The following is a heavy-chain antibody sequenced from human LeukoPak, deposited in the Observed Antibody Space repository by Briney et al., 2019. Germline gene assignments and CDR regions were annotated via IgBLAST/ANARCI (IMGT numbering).Heavy chain of an antibody. J-gene: IGHJ3*02. CDR3: ARVPNYYDSSGYYYSDPAFDI. CDR1: GGSISSYY. Sequence: SETLSLTCTVSGGSISSYYWSWIRQPPGKGLEWIGYIYYSGSTNYNPSLKSRVTISVDTSKNQFSLKLSSVTAADTAVYYCARVPNYYDSSGYYYSDPAFDIWGQGTMVTVPS. CDR2: IYYSGST. D-gene: IGHD3-22*01. V-gene: IGHV4-59*01.